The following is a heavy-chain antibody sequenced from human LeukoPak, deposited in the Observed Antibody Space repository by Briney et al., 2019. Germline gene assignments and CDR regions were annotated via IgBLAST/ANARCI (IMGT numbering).Heavy chain of an antibody. J-gene: IGHJ4*02. D-gene: IGHD5/OR15-5a*01. Sequence: ASETLSLTCTVSGGSISSYYWSWVRQPPGKGLEWIGYIYYSGSTNYNPSLKSRVTISVDTSKNQFSLKLSSVTAADTAVYYCAVGRGYSVLDYWGQGTLVTVSS. V-gene: IGHV4-59*01. CDR2: IYYSGST. CDR3: AVGRGYSVLDY. CDR1: GGSISSYY.